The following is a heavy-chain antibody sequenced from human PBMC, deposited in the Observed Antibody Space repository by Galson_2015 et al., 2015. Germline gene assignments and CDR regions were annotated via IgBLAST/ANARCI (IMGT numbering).Heavy chain of an antibody. V-gene: IGHV3-53*01. D-gene: IGHD2-15*01. J-gene: IGHJ5*02. CDR2: IYSGGST. CDR3: ARDRSGRGWFDP. Sequence: SLRLSCAASAFTVNTHYMTWVRQAPGKGLAWVSVIYSGGSTYYADSVKGRFTISRDNSKNTLYLQMNSLRAEDTAVYYCARDRSGRGWFDPWGQGTLVTVSS. CDR1: AFTVNTHY.